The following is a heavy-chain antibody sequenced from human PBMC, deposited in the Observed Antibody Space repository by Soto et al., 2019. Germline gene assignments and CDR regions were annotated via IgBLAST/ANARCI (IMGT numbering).Heavy chain of an antibody. Sequence: PSETLSLTCAVSGGSISSSNWWSWVRQPPGKELVWMGEIYHSGSTNYNPSLKSRVTISVNKPKNQFSLKLSSVTAADTAVYYCARVSSSSLIYYYYYGMDVWGQGTTVTVSS. J-gene: IGHJ6*02. CDR3: ARVSSSSLIYYYYYGMDV. CDR2: IYHSGST. D-gene: IGHD6-6*01. CDR1: GGSISSSNW. V-gene: IGHV4-4*02.